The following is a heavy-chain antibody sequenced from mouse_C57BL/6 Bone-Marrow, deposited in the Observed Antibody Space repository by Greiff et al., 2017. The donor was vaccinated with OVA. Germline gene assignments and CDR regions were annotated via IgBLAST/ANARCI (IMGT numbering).Heavy chain of an antibody. CDR2: IFPGSGST. D-gene: IGHD2-1*01. V-gene: IGHV1-75*01. CDR1: GYTFTDYY. CDR3: ASSSYGKRDYFDY. Sequence: VQLQQSGPELVKPGASVKISCKASGYTFTDYYINWVKQRPGQGLEWIGWIFPGSGSTYYNEKFKGKATLTVDKSSSTAYMLLSSLTSEDSAVYFCASSSYGKRDYFDYWGQGTTLTVSS. J-gene: IGHJ2*01.